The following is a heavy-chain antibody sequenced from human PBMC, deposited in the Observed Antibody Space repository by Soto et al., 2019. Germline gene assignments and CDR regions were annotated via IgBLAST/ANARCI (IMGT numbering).Heavy chain of an antibody. V-gene: IGHV3-15*07. CDR1: GFTFSNAW. CDR3: TTDHIVVVTAIPSYYYYGMDV. CDR2: IKSKTDGGTT. J-gene: IGHJ6*02. Sequence: GGSLRLSCAASGFTFSNAWMNWVRQAPGKGLEWVGRIKSKTDGGTTDYAAPVKGRFTISRDDSKNTLYLQMNSLKTEDTAVYYCTTDHIVVVTAIPSYYYYGMDVWGQGTTVTVSS. D-gene: IGHD2-21*02.